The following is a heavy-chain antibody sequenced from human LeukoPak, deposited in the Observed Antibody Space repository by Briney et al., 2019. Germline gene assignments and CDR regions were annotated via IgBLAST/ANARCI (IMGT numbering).Heavy chain of an antibody. J-gene: IGHJ4*02. CDR2: IYTSGST. CDR1: GGSISSYY. CDR3: ARGVALPTSSSRLFDY. D-gene: IGHD6-13*01. V-gene: IGHV4-4*07. Sequence: PSETLSLTCTVSGGSISSYYWSWIRQPAGKGLEWIGRIYTSGSTNYNPSLKSRVTMSVDTSKNQFSLKLSSVTAADTAVYYCARGVALPTSSSRLFDYWGQGTLVTVSS.